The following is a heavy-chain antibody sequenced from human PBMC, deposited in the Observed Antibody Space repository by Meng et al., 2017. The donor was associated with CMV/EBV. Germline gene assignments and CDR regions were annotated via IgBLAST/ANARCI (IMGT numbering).Heavy chain of an antibody. Sequence: QVQLVQSGAEVKKPGSSVKASCKASGGTFSSYAISWVRQAPGQGLEWMGGIIPIFGTANYAQKFQGRVTITADKSTSTAYMELSSLRSEDTAVYYCASAPTYNYYDSSGYFGYWGQGTLVTVSS. V-gene: IGHV1-69*06. CDR1: GGTFSSYA. CDR3: ASAPTYNYYDSSGYFGY. CDR2: IIPIFGTA. J-gene: IGHJ4*02. D-gene: IGHD3-22*01.